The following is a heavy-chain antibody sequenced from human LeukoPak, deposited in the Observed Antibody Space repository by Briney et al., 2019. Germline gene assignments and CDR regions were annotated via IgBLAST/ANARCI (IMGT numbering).Heavy chain of an antibody. CDR1: GFTFSSYG. D-gene: IGHD2-2*01. CDR3: AKVSGSTSSPSHWFDP. V-gene: IGHV3-30*18. CDR2: ISYDGSNK. Sequence: PGRSLRLSCAASGFTFSSYGMHWVRQAPGKGLEWVAVISYDGSNKYYADSVKGRFTISRDNSKNTLYLQMNSLRAEDTAVYYCAKVSGSTSSPSHWFDPWGQGTLVTVSS. J-gene: IGHJ5*02.